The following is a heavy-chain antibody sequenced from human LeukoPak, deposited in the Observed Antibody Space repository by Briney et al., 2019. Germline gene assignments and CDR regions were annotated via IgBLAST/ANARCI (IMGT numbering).Heavy chain of an antibody. J-gene: IGHJ4*02. CDR1: GFTFSSYA. D-gene: IGHD3-22*01. Sequence: GGSLRLSCAASGFTFSSYAMSWVRQAPGKGLEWVSGISTSGGSTSYADSVKGRFTISRDNPRNTLYMQMSSLRAEDTAVYYCAIMHGYYDGSGYWVQWGQGTLVTVSS. CDR2: ISTSGGST. CDR3: AIMHGYYDGSGYWVQ. V-gene: IGHV3-23*01.